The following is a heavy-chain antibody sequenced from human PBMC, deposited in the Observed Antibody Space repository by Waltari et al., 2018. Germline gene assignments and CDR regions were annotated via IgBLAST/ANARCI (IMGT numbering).Heavy chain of an antibody. D-gene: IGHD3-22*01. CDR2: KSYYGGDI. CDR3: ARDVEAARRYYYFGMDA. Sequence: QVQLVESGGGVVRPGRSLRLSCAASGFTFNTCALHWFRQAPGKGLEWVAVKSYYGGDIKYADSVKGRFTISRDNPKNTVYLQMNSLKPEDSGVYYCARDVEAARRYYYFGMDAWGQGTTVTVSS. CDR1: GFTFNTCA. V-gene: IGHV3-30*01. J-gene: IGHJ6*02.